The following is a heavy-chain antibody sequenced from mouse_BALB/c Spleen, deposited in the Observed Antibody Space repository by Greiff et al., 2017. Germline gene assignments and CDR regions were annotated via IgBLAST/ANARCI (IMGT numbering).Heavy chain of an antibody. D-gene: IGHD2-1*01. CDR3: ARGRYGNSFAY. CDR1: GYTFTSYW. V-gene: IGHV1-69*02. J-gene: IGHJ3*01. CDR2: IDPSDSET. Sequence: QVQLQQSGAELVKPGAPVKLSCKASGYTFTSYWMNWVKQRPGRGLEWIGRIDPSDSETHYNQKFKDKATLTVDKSSSTAYIQLSSLTSEDSAVYYCARGRYGNSFAYWGQGTLVTVSA.